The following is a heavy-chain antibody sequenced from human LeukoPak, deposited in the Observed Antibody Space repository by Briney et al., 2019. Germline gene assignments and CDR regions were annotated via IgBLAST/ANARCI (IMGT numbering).Heavy chain of an antibody. Sequence: SETLSLTCTVSGASISSESYYWSWIRQSAGKGLEWIGRIYTSGNTKYNPSLKSRVTMSVDTSKNQFSLKLSSVTAADTAVYYCARGTFLAVERNTNHEQVPYFDYWGQGSLVTVTS. V-gene: IGHV4-61*02. CDR1: GASISSESYY. CDR2: IYTSGNT. CDR3: ARGTFLAVERNTNHEQVPYFDY. J-gene: IGHJ4*02. D-gene: IGHD1/OR15-1a*01.